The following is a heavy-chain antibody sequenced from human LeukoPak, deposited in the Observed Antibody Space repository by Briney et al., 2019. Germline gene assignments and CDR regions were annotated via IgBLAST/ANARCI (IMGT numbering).Heavy chain of an antibody. D-gene: IGHD3-22*01. CDR1: GFTFSSYS. V-gene: IGHV3-48*04. Sequence: PGGSLRLSCAASGFTFSSYSMNWVRQAPGKGLEWVSYISSSSSTIYYADSVKGRFTISRDNAKNSLYLQMNSLRAEDTAVYYCARDYNYYYDSSGYYLDYWGQGTLVTVSS. CDR2: ISSSSSTI. J-gene: IGHJ4*02. CDR3: ARDYNYYYDSSGYYLDY.